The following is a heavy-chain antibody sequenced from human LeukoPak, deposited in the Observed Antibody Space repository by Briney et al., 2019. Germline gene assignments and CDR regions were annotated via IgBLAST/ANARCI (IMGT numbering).Heavy chain of an antibody. Sequence: GGSLRLSCAASGFTFSSYGMHRVRQAPGKGLEWVAVISYDGSNKYYADSVKGRFTISRDNSKNTLYLQMNSLRAEDTAVYCAKDRTSGYSYGYYFEYWGQGTLVTVSS. J-gene: IGHJ4*02. V-gene: IGHV3-30*18. CDR2: ISYDGSNK. CDR1: GFTFSSYG. CDR3: AKDRTSGYSYGYYFEY. D-gene: IGHD5-18*01.